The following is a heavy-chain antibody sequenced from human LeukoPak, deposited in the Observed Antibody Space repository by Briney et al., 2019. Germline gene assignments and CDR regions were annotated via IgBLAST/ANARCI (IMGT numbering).Heavy chain of an antibody. V-gene: IGHV3-21*01. J-gene: IGHJ4*02. D-gene: IGHD3-22*01. Sequence: PGGSLRLSCAASGFTFSIFSMNWVRQAPGKGLEWVSSISSSSDYIYYADSMKGRFTISRDNAKNSLYLQMNSLRAEDTAVYYCARANGPDYYDSSGYSAGVRWGQGTLVTVPS. CDR1: GFTFSIFS. CDR3: ARANGPDYYDSSGYSAGVR. CDR2: ISSSSDYI.